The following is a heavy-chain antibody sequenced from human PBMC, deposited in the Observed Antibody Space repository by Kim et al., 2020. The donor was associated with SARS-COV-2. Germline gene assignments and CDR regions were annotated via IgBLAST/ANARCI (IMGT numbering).Heavy chain of an antibody. CDR1: GFTFNSFA. CDR3: ARGPRHTGGCYAVEY. Sequence: GGSLRLSCAASGFTFNSFAMGWVRQAPGKGLEWVSTVPSGGSRTFYADSVKGRFTISRDNTKNTLFLQMNSVRAEDTAVYYCARGPRHTGGCYAVEYWGQGTLVTVSS. J-gene: IGHJ4*02. D-gene: IGHD2-8*01. CDR2: VPSGGSRT. V-gene: IGHV3-23*01.